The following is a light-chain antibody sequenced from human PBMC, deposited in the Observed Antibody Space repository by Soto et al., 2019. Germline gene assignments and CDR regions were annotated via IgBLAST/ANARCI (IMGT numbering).Light chain of an antibody. CDR2: GDT. CDR3: QSYDSNLIVVV. CDR1: SSNIGAGYD. J-gene: IGLJ2*01. Sequence: QPVLTQPPSVSGAPGQRVIISCTGSSSNIGAGYDVKWYQQLPGTAPKLLIYGDTNRPSGVPDRFSGSKSGTSASLAITGLQTEDEADYYCQSYDSNLIVVVFGGGTKLTVL. V-gene: IGLV1-40*01.